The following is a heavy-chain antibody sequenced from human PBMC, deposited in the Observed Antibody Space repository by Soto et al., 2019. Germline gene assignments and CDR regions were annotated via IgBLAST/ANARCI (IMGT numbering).Heavy chain of an antibody. D-gene: IGHD1-26*01. V-gene: IGHV1-3*01. CDR1: GCTFSSYA. Sequence: ASLKVSCKASGCTFSSYAMHWVRPSPGQRLEWMGWINAGYGNTKSSQKFQDRVTISRDTSASTAYMELTSLRSEDTAVNYRARDMHAGFTHYFDPWGQGNVVTVSS. CDR3: ARDMHAGFTHYFDP. CDR2: INAGYGNT. J-gene: IGHJ5*02.